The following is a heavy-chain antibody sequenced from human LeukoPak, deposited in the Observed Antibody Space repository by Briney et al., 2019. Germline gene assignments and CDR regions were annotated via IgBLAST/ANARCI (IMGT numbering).Heavy chain of an antibody. V-gene: IGHV3-23*01. J-gene: IGHJ5*02. CDR1: GFTFSSYA. Sequence: GGSLRLSCAASGFTFSSYAISWVRQAPGKGLEWVSAIMGGVGSTYYADSVKGRFTLARDNCKNTLYMQMNSLRAEDKAVYYCAKFLGIGVVPAAPDWFDPWGQGTLVTVSS. CDR2: IMGGVGST. CDR3: AKFLGIGVVPAAPDWFDP. D-gene: IGHD2-2*03.